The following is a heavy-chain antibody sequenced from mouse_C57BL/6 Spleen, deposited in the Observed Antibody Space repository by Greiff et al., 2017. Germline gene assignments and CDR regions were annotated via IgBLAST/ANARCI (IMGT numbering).Heavy chain of an antibody. D-gene: IGHD4-1*01. CDR1: GYTFTSYW. CDR3: ARPLTALYAMDY. V-gene: IGHV1-53*01. Sequence: QVHVKQPGTELVKPGASVKLSCKASGYTFTSYWMHWVKQRPGQGLEWIGNINPSNGGTNYNEKFKSKATLTVDKSSSTAYMQLSSLTSEDSAVYYCARPLTALYAMDYWGQGTSVTVSS. J-gene: IGHJ4*01. CDR2: INPSNGGT.